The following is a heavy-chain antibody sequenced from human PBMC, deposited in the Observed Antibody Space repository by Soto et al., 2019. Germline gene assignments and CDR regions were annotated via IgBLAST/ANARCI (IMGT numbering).Heavy chain of an antibody. CDR2: IYHSGST. V-gene: IGHV4-4*02. D-gene: IGHD3-10*01. Sequence: PSETLSLTCAVSGGSISSSNWWSWVRQPPGKGLEWIGEIYHSGSTNYNPSLKSRVTISVDKSKNQFSLKLSSVTAADTAVYYCASSSKVHGGSGSYYPFWYYHGMDVWGQGTTVTVSS. CDR3: ASSSKVHGGSGSYYPFWYYHGMDV. CDR1: GGSISSSNW. J-gene: IGHJ6*02.